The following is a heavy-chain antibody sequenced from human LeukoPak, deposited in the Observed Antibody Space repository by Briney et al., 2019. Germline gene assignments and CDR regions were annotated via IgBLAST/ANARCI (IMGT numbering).Heavy chain of an antibody. CDR2: INHSGST. V-gene: IGHV4-34*01. D-gene: IGHD3-3*01. CDR1: GGSFSGYY. CDR3: VRVPRITIFGVVIIQSVDAFDI. J-gene: IGHJ3*02. Sequence: PSETLSLTCAVYGGSFSGYYWSWIRQPPGKGLEWIGEINHSGSTNYIPSLKSRVTISVDTSKNQFSLKLSSVTAADTAVYYCVRVPRITIFGVVIIQSVDAFDIWGQGTMVTVSS.